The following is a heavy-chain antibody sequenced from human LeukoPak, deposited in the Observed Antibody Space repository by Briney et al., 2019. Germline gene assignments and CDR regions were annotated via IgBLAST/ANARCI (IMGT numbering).Heavy chain of an antibody. CDR3: AIQKLYCTNGVCWYYFDY. CDR2: IYHSGST. CDR1: GGSISSSNW. D-gene: IGHD2-8*01. Sequence: PSETLSLTCAVSGGSISSSNWWSWVRQPPGKGLEWIGEIYHSGSTNYNPSLKSRVTISVDTSKNQFSLKLSSVTAADTAVYYCAIQKLYCTNGVCWYYFDYWGQGTLVTVSS. J-gene: IGHJ4*02. V-gene: IGHV4-4*02.